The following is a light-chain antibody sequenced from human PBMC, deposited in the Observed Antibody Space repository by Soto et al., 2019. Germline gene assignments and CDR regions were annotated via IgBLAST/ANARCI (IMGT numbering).Light chain of an antibody. J-gene: IGKJ2*01. CDR3: QQTFRMPMYT. CDR2: AAS. Sequence: DIQMTQTPSSLSASIGARVTITCRASQSIDNYLNWYHQKPGRAPQLLIYAASNLVTGVPTRFSGSGSGTEFTLTISSLQPEDLGTYFCQQTFRMPMYTFRRGTKLE. V-gene: IGKV1-39*01. CDR1: QSIDNY.